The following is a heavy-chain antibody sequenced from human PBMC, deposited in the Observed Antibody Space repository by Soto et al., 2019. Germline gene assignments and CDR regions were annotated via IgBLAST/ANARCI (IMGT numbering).Heavy chain of an antibody. Sequence: PGESLKISCKGSGYTFTSYWIAWVRQMPGKGLEWMGIIYPGDSDTRYSPSFQGQVSISADKSISTAYLQWSSLKASDTAMYYCARKDGSALYYFDYWGQGTLVTVS. V-gene: IGHV5-51*01. D-gene: IGHD6-19*01. CDR2: IYPGDSDT. J-gene: IGHJ4*02. CDR1: GYTFTSYW. CDR3: ARKDGSALYYFDY.